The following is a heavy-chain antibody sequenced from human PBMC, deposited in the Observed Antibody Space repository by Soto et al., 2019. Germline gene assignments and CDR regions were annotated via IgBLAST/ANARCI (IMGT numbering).Heavy chain of an antibody. CDR1: GYTLTELS. J-gene: IGHJ3*01. V-gene: IGHV1-24*01. CDR3: ARDTITTFGVANAYDV. Sequence: ASVKVSCKVSGYTLTELSMHWVRQAPGKGLEWMGGFDPEDGETIYAQKFQGRVTMTEDTSTDTAYMELSSLRSEDTAVYYCARDTITTFGVANAYDVWGQGTMVTVSS. D-gene: IGHD3-3*01. CDR2: FDPEDGET.